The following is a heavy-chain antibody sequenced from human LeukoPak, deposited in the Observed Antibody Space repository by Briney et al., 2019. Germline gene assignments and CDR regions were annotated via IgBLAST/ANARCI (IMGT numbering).Heavy chain of an antibody. V-gene: IGHV1-46*01. CDR2: INPTGGST. D-gene: IGHD6-13*01. CDR3: ARDLIPGIAAAETSPDY. CDR1: GYTFPSYF. Sequence: ASVKVSCKASGYTFPSYFMHWVRQAPGQGLEWMGIINPTGGSTSYAQKFQGRVTMTRDTSTSTVYMELSSLRSEDTAVYYCARDLIPGIAAAETSPDYWGQGTLVTVSS. J-gene: IGHJ4*02.